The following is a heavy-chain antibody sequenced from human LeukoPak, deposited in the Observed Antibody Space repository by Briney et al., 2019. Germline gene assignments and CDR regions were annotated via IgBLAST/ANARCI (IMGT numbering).Heavy chain of an antibody. Sequence: PGGSLRLSCAASGFTFSNFAMHWVRQGPGKGLEWVAVISYDGSNKYYADSVKGRFTISRDNSEHTLYLQMNSLRAEDTAIYYCAKDRGRAATADYFDCWGQGTLVTVSS. CDR3: AKDRGRAATADYFDC. D-gene: IGHD2-15*01. V-gene: IGHV3-30-3*01. CDR1: GFTFSNFA. CDR2: ISYDGSNK. J-gene: IGHJ4*02.